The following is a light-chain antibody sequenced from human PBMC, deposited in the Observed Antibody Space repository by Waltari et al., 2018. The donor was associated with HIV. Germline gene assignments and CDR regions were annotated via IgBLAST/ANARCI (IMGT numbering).Light chain of an antibody. CDR1: SGSIASNY. V-gene: IGLV6-57*04. J-gene: IGLJ2*01. Sequence: NFMLTQPHSVSESPGKTVTISCTRSSGSIASNYVQWYQQRPGSAPTTVSYQDNPGPAGAPLLFSASIASSSNPASLTSSGLKTEDEADYYCQSYDGSNVVFGGGTKPTVL. CDR2: QDN. CDR3: QSYDGSNVV.